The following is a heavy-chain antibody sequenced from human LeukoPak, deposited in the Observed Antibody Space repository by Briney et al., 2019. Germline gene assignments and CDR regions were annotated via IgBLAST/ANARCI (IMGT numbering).Heavy chain of an antibody. CDR1: GGSITTSGYY. CDR3: ARGYQLLGKFDY. CDR2: MYHSGST. D-gene: IGHD2-2*01. V-gene: IGHV4-39*07. J-gene: IGHJ4*02. Sequence: SETLSLTCAVSGGSITTSGYYLHWIRQPPGKGLEWVGTMYHSGSTYYNPSLKSRVNISVDTSKNQFSLKLSSVTAADTAVYYCARGYQLLGKFDYWGQGTLVAVSS.